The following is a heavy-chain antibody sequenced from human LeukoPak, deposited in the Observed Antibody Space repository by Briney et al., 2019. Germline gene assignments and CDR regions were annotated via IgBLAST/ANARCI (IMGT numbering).Heavy chain of an antibody. V-gene: IGHV3-7*01. J-gene: IGHJ4*02. CDR2: IKQDGSEK. D-gene: IGHD6-13*01. Sequence: GGSLRLSCAASGFIFSSYWMSWVRQAPGKGLAWLANIKQDGSEKYYVDSVKGRFTISRDNAKNSLYLQMNSLRAEDTAVYYCARPTRSAANDYWGQGTLVTVSS. CDR3: ARPTRSAANDY. CDR1: GFIFSSYW.